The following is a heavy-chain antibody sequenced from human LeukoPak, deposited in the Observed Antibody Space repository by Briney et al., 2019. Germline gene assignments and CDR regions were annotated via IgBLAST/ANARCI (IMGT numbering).Heavy chain of an antibody. D-gene: IGHD2-15*01. CDR1: GFTFSNYW. Sequence: PGGSLRLSCAASGFTFSNYWMHWVRQAPGKGLVWVSRINSDGSIANYADSVRGRFTISRDNAKNTLYLQMNSLRAEDTAVYYCARDPDCSGGSCYSLEYFQHWGQGTLVTVSS. V-gene: IGHV3-74*01. CDR3: ARDPDCSGGSCYSLEYFQH. CDR2: INSDGSIA. J-gene: IGHJ1*01.